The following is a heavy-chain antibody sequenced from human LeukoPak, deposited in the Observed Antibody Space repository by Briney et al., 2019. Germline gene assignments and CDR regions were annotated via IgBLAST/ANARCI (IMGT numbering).Heavy chain of an antibody. Sequence: GASVKVSCKASGYTFTGYYMHWVRQAPGQGLEWMGWINPNSGGTNYAQKFQGRVTMTRDTSISTAYMELSRLRSDDTAVYCCARVLEFGSIAAPYYFDYWGQGTLVTVSS. CDR2: INPNSGGT. CDR1: GYTFTGYY. CDR3: ARVLEFGSIAAPYYFDY. D-gene: IGHD6-6*01. V-gene: IGHV1-2*02. J-gene: IGHJ4*02.